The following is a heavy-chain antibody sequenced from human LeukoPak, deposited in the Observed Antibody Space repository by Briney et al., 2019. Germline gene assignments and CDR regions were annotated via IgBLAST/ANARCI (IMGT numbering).Heavy chain of an antibody. Sequence: SETLSLTCTVSSGSISSSNYFWGWIRQTPGMGLEWIGSIYYSGTIYYNPSLKSRVTISVDTSKNQFSLRLSSVTAADTAVYYCARHEEEDGYNAKTFDYWGQGTLVTVSS. CDR1: SGSISSSNYF. CDR2: IYYSGTI. CDR3: ARHEEEDGYNAKTFDY. V-gene: IGHV4-39*01. D-gene: IGHD5-24*01. J-gene: IGHJ4*02.